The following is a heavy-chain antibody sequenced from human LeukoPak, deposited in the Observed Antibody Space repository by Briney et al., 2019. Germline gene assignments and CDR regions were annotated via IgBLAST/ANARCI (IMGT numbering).Heavy chain of an antibody. CDR2: IKQDGSEQ. CDR1: GFTFSHYY. J-gene: IGHJ3*02. CDR3: AKVWSVGAGLVSAFDI. D-gene: IGHD1-26*01. Sequence: PGGSLRLSCAASGFTFSHYYMSWVRQAPGKGLEWVANIKQDGSEQFYLDSVKGRFTISRDNAKNALYLQMNSLRAEDTAIYYCAKVWSVGAGLVSAFDIWGQGTMVTVSS. V-gene: IGHV3-7*03.